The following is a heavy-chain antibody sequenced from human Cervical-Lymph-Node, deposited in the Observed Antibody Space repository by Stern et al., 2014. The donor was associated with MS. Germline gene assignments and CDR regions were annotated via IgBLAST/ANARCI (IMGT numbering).Heavy chain of an antibody. CDR1: GYTFTTYW. CDR2: FYPADSDT. J-gene: IGHJ4*02. Sequence: EVQLVESGEEVKKPGESLKISCKGSGYTFTTYWIGWVRQMPGKGLEWMGMFYPADSDTRYSPSFQGQVTFSADKSISTAYLQWSSLKASDTAMYFCARQLSSEALDYWGPGTLVTVSS. CDR3: ARQLSSEALDY. V-gene: IGHV5-51*01. D-gene: IGHD6-19*01.